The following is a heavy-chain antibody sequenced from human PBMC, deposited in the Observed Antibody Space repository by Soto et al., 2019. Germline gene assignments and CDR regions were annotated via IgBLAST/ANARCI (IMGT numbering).Heavy chain of an antibody. CDR1: GYTFTSYG. CDR2: ISTYNGNT. J-gene: IGHJ6*02. CDR3: AKFRSYYYYYGMDV. Sequence: QVQLVQSGAEVKKPGASVKVSCKASGYTFTSYGLSWVRQAPGQGLEWMGWISTYNGNTNYAQKLQGRVTMTTDTSTITAYMELRSLRSDDTAVYYCAKFRSYYYYYGMDVWGQGTTVTVSS. V-gene: IGHV1-18*01.